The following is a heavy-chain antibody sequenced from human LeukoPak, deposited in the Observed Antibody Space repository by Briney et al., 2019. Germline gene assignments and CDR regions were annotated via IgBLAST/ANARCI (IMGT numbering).Heavy chain of an antibody. CDR1: GFTFSSYA. Sequence: GGSLRLSCAASGFTFSSYAMSWVRQAPGKGLEWVSAISGSGGSTYYADSVKGRFTISRDNSKNTLYLQMNSLRAEDTAVYYCARVYYDILTGYQDAFDIWGQGTMVTVSS. D-gene: IGHD3-9*01. CDR2: ISGSGGST. J-gene: IGHJ3*02. V-gene: IGHV3-23*01. CDR3: ARVYYDILTGYQDAFDI.